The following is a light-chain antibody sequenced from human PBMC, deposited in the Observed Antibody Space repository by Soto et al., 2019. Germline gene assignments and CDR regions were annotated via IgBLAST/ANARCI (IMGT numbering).Light chain of an antibody. CDR2: DAS. Sequence: EIVMTQSPATLSVSPGERATLSCRASQSVSGSLAWYQQRPGQAPRLLIYDASTRATGVPARFSGSGSGTEFTLTISSLQSEDFAVYSCQHYNDLPLTFGGRTKADI. CDR3: QHYNDLPLT. CDR1: QSVSGS. J-gene: IGKJ4*01. V-gene: IGKV3-15*01.